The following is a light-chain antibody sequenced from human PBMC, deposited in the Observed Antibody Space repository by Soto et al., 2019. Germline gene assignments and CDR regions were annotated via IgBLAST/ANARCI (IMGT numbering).Light chain of an antibody. Sequence: DIQVTQSPYALCSSVGDRYNITGRASQSISSWLAWYQQKPGKAPKLLIYDVSSLESGVPSRFSGSGSGTEFTLSIISLQPDDFSTYYSHQSKLLWPFAEGTKVDI. CDR2: DVS. CDR3: HQSKLLWP. J-gene: IGKJ1*01. CDR1: QSISSW. V-gene: IGKV1-5*01.